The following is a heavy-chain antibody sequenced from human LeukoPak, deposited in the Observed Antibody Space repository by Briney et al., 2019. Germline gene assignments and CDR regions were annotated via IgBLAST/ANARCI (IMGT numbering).Heavy chain of an antibody. V-gene: IGHV3-23*01. CDR3: AKEEVRGVCEY. CDR1: RFTFSSYG. J-gene: IGHJ4*02. CDR2: ISGSGGST. Sequence: GGSLRLSCAASRFTFSSYGMHWVRQAPGKGLEWVSAISGSGGSTYYADSVKGRFTISRDNSKNTLYLQMNSLRAEDTAVYYCAKEEVRGVCEYWGQGTLVTVSS. D-gene: IGHD3-10*01.